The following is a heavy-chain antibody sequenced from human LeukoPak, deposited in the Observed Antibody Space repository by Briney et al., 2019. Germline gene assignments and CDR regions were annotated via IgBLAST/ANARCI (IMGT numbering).Heavy chain of an antibody. CDR1: GFAFSTYA. J-gene: IGHJ4*02. CDR2: ISGGGTST. CDR3: ARAPRLLWFGELLFDY. Sequence: GGSLRLSCAASGFAFSTYAMSWVRQAPGKGLQWVSAISGGGTSTYYADSVRGRFTISRDNSKNTLYLQMNSLRAEDTAVYYCARAPRLLWFGELLFDYWGQGTLVTVSS. V-gene: IGHV3-23*01. D-gene: IGHD3-10*01.